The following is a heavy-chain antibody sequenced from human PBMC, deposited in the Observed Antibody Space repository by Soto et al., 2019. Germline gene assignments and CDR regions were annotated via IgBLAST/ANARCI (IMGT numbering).Heavy chain of an antibody. D-gene: IGHD2-2*02. CDR3: ARDSIPFFDS. CDR2: IYSSGNT. Sequence: SETLSLTCTVSDGSISSGNYYWSWIRQPPGKGLEWIGYIYSSGNTLYNPSLKSRVIMSVDTSTNQLSLKLNSVTAADTAVYYCARDSIPFFDSWGQGTLVTVSS. J-gene: IGHJ4*02. V-gene: IGHV4-61*01. CDR1: DGSISSGNYY.